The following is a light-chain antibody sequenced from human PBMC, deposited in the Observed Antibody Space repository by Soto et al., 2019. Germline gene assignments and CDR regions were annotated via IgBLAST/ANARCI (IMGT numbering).Light chain of an antibody. Sequence: QSVLTQPASVSGSPGQSIAISCTGTSSDVGAFNYVSWYQQHPGKAPKFMIFDVSSRPSGVSDRFSGSKPGNTASLTISGLQTEDEADYYCASYTTSSTYVFGTGTKLTVL. CDR2: DVS. CDR3: ASYTTSSTYV. CDR1: SSDVGAFNY. V-gene: IGLV2-14*03. J-gene: IGLJ1*01.